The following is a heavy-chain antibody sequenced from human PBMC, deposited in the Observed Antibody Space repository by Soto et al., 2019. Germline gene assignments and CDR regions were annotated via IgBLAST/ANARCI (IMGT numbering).Heavy chain of an antibody. V-gene: IGHV3-23*01. CDR3: AKDEAVDTAMVLAPSDY. Sequence: GGSLRISCAASGFTFSSYAMSWVRQAPGKGLEWVSAISGSGGSTYYADSVRGRFTISRDNSKNTLYLQMNSLRAEDTAVYYCAKDEAVDTAMVLAPSDYWGQGT. CDR2: ISGSGGST. CDR1: GFTFSSYA. J-gene: IGHJ4*02. D-gene: IGHD5-18*01.